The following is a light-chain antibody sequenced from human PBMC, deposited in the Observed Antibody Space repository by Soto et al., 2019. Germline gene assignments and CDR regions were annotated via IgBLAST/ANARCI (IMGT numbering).Light chain of an antibody. Sequence: EIVLTQSPGTLSLSPGERATLSCRASQSVSSSYLAWHQQKPGQAPRLLIYGPSNRPTGIPDPLRGSGSGTDFTLTISRLEPEAVAISYCEQYGSSPYTFGQGTKLEIK. V-gene: IGKV3-20*01. CDR3: EQYGSSPYT. CDR1: QSVSSSY. J-gene: IGKJ2*01. CDR2: GPS.